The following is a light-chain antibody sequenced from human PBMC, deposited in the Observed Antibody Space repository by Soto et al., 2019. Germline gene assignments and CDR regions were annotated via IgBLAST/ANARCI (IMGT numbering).Light chain of an antibody. CDR3: FSYTSCGTYV. Sequence: ALTQPASVSGSPGQSITISCTGTSSDVGNYKYVSWYQQHPGKAPKLMIYEVSNRPSGVSNRFSGSKSGNTASLTISGLQAEDETDYYCFSYTSCGTYVFGTGTKVTVL. CDR1: SSDVGNYKY. J-gene: IGLJ1*01. CDR2: EVS. V-gene: IGLV2-14*01.